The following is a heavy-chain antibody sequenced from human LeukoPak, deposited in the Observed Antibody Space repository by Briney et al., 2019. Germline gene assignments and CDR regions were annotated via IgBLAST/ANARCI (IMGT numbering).Heavy chain of an antibody. CDR1: GFTFSNYN. J-gene: IGHJ4*02. V-gene: IGHV3-21*01. CDR3: ARDYSGSYNVDY. CDR2: ISDSGSYI. Sequence: GGPLRLSCAASGFTFSNYNMNWVRQAPGKGLEWVSSISDSGSYISYADSAKGRFAISRDNAKNSLYLQMIGLRAEDTAVYYCARDYSGSYNVDYWGQGTLVTVSS. D-gene: IGHD1-26*01.